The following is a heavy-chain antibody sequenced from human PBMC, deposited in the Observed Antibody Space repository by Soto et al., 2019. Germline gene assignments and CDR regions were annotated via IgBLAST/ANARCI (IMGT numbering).Heavy chain of an antibody. J-gene: IGHJ6*02. V-gene: IGHV3-33*01. CDR3: ARPTVTTYYSYGRDV. D-gene: IGHD4-17*01. Sequence: QPGGSLRLSCATSGFTFSSFGFHWVRQAPGKGLDWVAVIWYDGSNKNYADSVKGRFTISRDNSKNTLYLQMNSLRAEDTAVYYCARPTVTTYYSYGRDVWGQGTRVTVSS. CDR2: IWYDGSNK. CDR1: GFTFSSFG.